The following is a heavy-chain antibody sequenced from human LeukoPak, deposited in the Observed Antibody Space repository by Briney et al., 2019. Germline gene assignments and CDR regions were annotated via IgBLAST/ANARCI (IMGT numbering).Heavy chain of an antibody. V-gene: IGHV3-30-3*01. CDR2: ISYDGSNK. CDR3: AGVRGGYSYGYSDY. Sequence: GRSLRLSCAASGFTFSSYAMRWVRQAPGKGLEWVAVISYDGSNKYYADSVKGRFTISRDNSKNTLYLQMNSLRAEDTAVYYCAGVRGGYSYGYSDYWGQGTLVTVSS. D-gene: IGHD5-18*01. CDR1: GFTFSSYA. J-gene: IGHJ4*02.